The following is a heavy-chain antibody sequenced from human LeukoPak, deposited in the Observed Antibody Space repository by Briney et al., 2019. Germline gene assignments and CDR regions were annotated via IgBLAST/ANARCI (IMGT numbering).Heavy chain of an antibody. J-gene: IGHJ4*02. CDR3: ARLFRDHRGYFDY. D-gene: IGHD3-16*02. Sequence: SETLSLTRAVSGDSISSSNYCWGWIRRPPGKGLEWVASISDSGNTYYTPSLRSRVTMSVDTSRNQLSLELNSATAADTAVYYCARLFRDHRGYFDYWGQGTLVTVAS. CDR1: GDSISSSNYC. V-gene: IGHV4-39*01. CDR2: ISDSGNT.